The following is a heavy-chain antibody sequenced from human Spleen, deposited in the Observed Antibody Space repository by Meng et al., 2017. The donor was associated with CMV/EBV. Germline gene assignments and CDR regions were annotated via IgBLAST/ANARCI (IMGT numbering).Heavy chain of an antibody. V-gene: IGHV1-46*01. CDR1: K. J-gene: IGHJ5*02. D-gene: IGHD3-22*01. CDR2: RNHSGGRT. Sequence: KRNWVRKAQGQEREWMGIRNHSGGRTSYAKKFKGRVKMTRDKSTSTVYMEMSSLRSEDTAVYYCAREGTPSYYYDSSGYYSDDWFDPWGQGTLVTVSS. CDR3: AREGTPSYYYDSSGYYSDDWFDP.